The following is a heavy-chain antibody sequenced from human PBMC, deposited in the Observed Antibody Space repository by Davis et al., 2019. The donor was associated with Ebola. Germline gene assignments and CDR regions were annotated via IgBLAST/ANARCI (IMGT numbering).Heavy chain of an antibody. CDR3: ARLTMIYCSGGSCYPGWFDP. CDR2: IDPSDSYT. Sequence: GESLKISCKGSGYSFTSYWIGWVRQMPGKGLEWMGRIDPSDSYTNYSPSFQGHVTISADKSISTAYLQWSSLKASDTAMYYCARLTMIYCSGGSCYPGWFDPWGQGTLVTVSS. V-gene: IGHV5-10-1*01. D-gene: IGHD2-15*01. CDR1: GYSFTSYW. J-gene: IGHJ5*02.